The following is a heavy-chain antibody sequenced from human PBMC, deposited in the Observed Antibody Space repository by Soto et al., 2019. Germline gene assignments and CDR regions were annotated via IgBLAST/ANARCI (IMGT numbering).Heavy chain of an antibody. CDR3: ARGHWWVGP. CDR1: GFRISNYW. D-gene: IGHD1-1*01. Sequence: VVESGGGLVQPGESLRLSCAASGFRISNYWMTWFRQAPGKGLEWVAHINQDGSGRDYVDSVKGRFTISRDNAKDSLYLQMNSLRVEDTAVYSCARGHWWVGPWGQGSLVIVSS. CDR2: INQDGSGR. V-gene: IGHV3-7*05. J-gene: IGHJ5*02.